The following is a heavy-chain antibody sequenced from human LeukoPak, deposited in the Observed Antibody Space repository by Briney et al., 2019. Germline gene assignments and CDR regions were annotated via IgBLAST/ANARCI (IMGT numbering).Heavy chain of an antibody. CDR2: INAGNGNT. CDR3: ARGIAAAGTEAFDI. D-gene: IGHD6-13*01. Sequence: ASVKVSCKASGYTFTSYAMHWVRQAPGQRLEWMGWINAGNGNTKYSQKFQGRVTITRDTSASTAYMELSSLRSEDTAVYYCARGIAAAGTEAFDIWGQGTMVTVSS. V-gene: IGHV1-3*01. J-gene: IGHJ3*02. CDR1: GYTFTSYA.